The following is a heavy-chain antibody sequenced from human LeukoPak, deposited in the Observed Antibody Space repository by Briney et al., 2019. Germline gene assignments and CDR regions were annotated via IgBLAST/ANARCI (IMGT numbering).Heavy chain of an antibody. CDR3: ARSPTSAGDAFDI. Sequence: ASVKVSCKASGYTFTSYGISWVRQAPGQGLEWMGWISAYNGNTNYAQKLQGRVTMTTDTSTSTAYMELSRLRSDDTAVYYCARSPTSAGDAFDIWGQGTMVTVSS. CDR1: GYTFTSYG. CDR2: ISAYNGNT. V-gene: IGHV1-18*01. J-gene: IGHJ3*02.